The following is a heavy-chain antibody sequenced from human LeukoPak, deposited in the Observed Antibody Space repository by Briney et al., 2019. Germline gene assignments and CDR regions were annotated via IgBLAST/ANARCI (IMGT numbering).Heavy chain of an antibody. V-gene: IGHV4-4*07. J-gene: IGHJ4*02. CDR2: IYSTGST. Sequence: PSETLSLTCTVSGDSISSYYWSWIRQPAGKGLEWNGRIYSTGSTNYNPSLKSRVAMSVDTSKNQFSLRLRSVTAADTAVYYCARQIASAGTAGFDFWGQGARVTVSS. CDR1: GDSISSYY. D-gene: IGHD6-13*01. CDR3: ARQIASAGTAGFDF.